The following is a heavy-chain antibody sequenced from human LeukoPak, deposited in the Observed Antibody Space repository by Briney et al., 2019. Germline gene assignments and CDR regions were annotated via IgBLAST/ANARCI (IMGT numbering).Heavy chain of an antibody. CDR2: IKQDGSEK. CDR3: ARRQDYYDSSGPTVPYGMDV. Sequence: PGGSLRLSCAASGFTFSSYWMSWVRQAPGKGLEWVANIKQDGSEKYYVDSAKGRFTISRDNAKNSLYLQMNSLRAEDTAVYYCARRQDYYDSSGPTVPYGMDVWGQGTTVTVSS. CDR1: GFTFSSYW. J-gene: IGHJ6*02. D-gene: IGHD3-22*01. V-gene: IGHV3-7*01.